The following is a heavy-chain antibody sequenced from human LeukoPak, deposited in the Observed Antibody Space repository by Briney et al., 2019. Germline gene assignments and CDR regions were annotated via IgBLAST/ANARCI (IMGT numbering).Heavy chain of an antibody. CDR3: ARHDILTGYGYMDV. Sequence: SETLSLTCTVSGYSISSGYYWGWIRQPPGKGLEWIGYIYYSESTNYNPSLRSRVTISVDTSKNQFSLKLSSVTAADTAVYYCARHDILTGYGYMDVWGKGITVTVSS. CDR2: IYYSEST. D-gene: IGHD3-9*01. J-gene: IGHJ6*03. CDR1: GYSISSGYY. V-gene: IGHV4-61*01.